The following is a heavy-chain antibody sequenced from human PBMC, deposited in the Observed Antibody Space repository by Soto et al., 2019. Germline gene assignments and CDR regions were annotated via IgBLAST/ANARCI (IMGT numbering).Heavy chain of an antibody. J-gene: IGHJ4*02. CDR1: GGTFSSYA. Sequence: GASVKVSCKASGGTFSSYATSWVRQAPGQGLEWMGGIIPIFGTANYAQKFQGRVTITADESTSTAYMELSSLRSEDTAVYYCARYYYDSSGYYRTYYFDYWGQGTLVTVSS. CDR3: ARYYYDSSGYYRTYYFDY. CDR2: IIPIFGTA. D-gene: IGHD3-22*01. V-gene: IGHV1-69*13.